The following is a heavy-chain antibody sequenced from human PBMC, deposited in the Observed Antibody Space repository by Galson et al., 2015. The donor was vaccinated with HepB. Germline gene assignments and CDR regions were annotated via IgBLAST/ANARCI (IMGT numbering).Heavy chain of an antibody. V-gene: IGHV3-48*01. J-gene: IGHJ6*02. Sequence: WVRQAPGKGLEWISFISSSSRTIYYADSVKGRFTISRDNAKNSLYLQMNSLRAEDTAVYYCARRIGGYYGMDVWGQGTTVTVSS. CDR3: ARRIGGYYGMDV. D-gene: IGHD3-10*01. CDR2: ISSSSRTI.